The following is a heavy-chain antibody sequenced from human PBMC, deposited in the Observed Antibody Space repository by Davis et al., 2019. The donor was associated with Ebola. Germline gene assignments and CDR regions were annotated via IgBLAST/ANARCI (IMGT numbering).Heavy chain of an antibody. CDR1: GFTFSSYS. V-gene: IGHV3-21*01. J-gene: IGHJ6*02. Sequence: GESLKISCAAPGFTFSSYSMNWVRQAPGKGLEWVSSISSSSSYIYYADSVKGRFTISRDNAKNSLYLQMNSLRAEDTAVYYCARARKYYYYGMDVWGQGTTVTVSS. CDR3: ARARKYYYYGMDV. CDR2: ISSSSSYI.